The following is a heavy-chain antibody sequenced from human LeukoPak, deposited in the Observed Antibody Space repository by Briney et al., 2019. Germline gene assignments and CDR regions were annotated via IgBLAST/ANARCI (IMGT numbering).Heavy chain of an antibody. J-gene: IGHJ4*02. CDR2: ILSKTDGGTP. CDR1: GFTFSNAW. CDR3: TTDLFAVTTTPVFDY. V-gene: IGHV3-15*01. D-gene: IGHD4-17*01. Sequence: SIRLARAASGFTFSNAWMSWVRLAPRKGLEWDGRILSKTDGGTPDYATPVKRRSTISRHDSQNTLYLQMNSLKTENTAVYYGTTDLFAVTTTPVFDYWGQGTLVTVSS.